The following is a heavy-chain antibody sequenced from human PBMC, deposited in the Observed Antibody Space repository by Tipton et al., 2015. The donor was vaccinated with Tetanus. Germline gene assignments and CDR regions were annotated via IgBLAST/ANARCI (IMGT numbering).Heavy chain of an antibody. Sequence: TLSLTCTIFGGSVSSGSYYWAWIRQPPGKGLEYIGYILYGGGTHYNPSLKSRVTVSADPSQNQFSLKLSSVTAADTAVYYCATVGLVTASVKYWGQGTLVTVSS. D-gene: IGHD2-21*02. CDR3: ATVGLVTASVKY. J-gene: IGHJ4*01. CDR2: ILYGGGT. V-gene: IGHV4-61*01. CDR1: GGSVSSGSYY.